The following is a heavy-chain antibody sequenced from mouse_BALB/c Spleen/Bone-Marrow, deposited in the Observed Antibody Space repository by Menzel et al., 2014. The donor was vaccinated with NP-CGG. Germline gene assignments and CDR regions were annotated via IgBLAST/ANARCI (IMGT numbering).Heavy chain of an antibody. CDR3: ATARASSYYGMDY. D-gene: IGHD3-1*01. CDR2: ILPGSGSY. CDR1: GYTFSSYW. V-gene: IGHV1-9*01. J-gene: IGHJ4*01. Sequence: SGAELMKPGASVKISCKATGYTFSSYWIEWVKQRPGHGLEWIGEILPGSGSYKYNEKFKGEATFTADTSSNTAYMQLSSLTSEDSAVYYCATARASSYYGMDYWGQGTSVTVSS.